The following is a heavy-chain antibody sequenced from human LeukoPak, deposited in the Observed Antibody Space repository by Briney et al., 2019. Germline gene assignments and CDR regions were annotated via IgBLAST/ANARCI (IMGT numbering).Heavy chain of an antibody. CDR2: ISYDGSNK. CDR3: AKDGNGPFDY. J-gene: IGHJ4*02. Sequence: GGSLRLSCAASGFTFSSYGMHWVRQAPGKGLEWVAVISYDGSNKYYADSEKGRFTISRDNSKNTLYLQMNSLRAEDTAVYYCAKDGNGPFDYWGQGTLATVSS. V-gene: IGHV3-30*18. CDR1: GFTFSSYG. D-gene: IGHD1-26*01.